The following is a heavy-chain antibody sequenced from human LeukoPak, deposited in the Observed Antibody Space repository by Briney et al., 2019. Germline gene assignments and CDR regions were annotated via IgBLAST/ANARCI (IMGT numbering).Heavy chain of an antibody. D-gene: IGHD5-24*01. CDR2: IYYSGST. Sequence: SETLSLTCTVSGVSISSSNSYWSWIRQPPGTGLEWIGYIYYSGSTNYNPSLKSRVTISVDTSKNQFSLKLSSVTAADTAVYYCARVPQWLARHFDYWGQGTLVTVSS. CDR3: ARVPQWLARHFDY. J-gene: IGHJ4*02. CDR1: GVSISSSNSY. V-gene: IGHV4-61*05.